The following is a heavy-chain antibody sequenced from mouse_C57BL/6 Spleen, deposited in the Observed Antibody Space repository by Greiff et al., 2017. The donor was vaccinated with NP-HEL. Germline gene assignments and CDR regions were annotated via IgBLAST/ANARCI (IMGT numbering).Heavy chain of an antibody. V-gene: IGHV1-26*01. CDR3: ARLYYYGSSRYFDV. CDR2: INPNNGGT. Sequence: VQLHQSGPELVKPGASVKISCKASGYTFTDYYMNWVKQSHGKSLEWIGDINPNNGGTSYNQKFKGKATLTVDKSSSTAYMELRSLTSEDSAVYYCARLYYYGSSRYFDVWGTGTTVTVSS. J-gene: IGHJ1*03. D-gene: IGHD1-1*01. CDR1: GYTFTDYY.